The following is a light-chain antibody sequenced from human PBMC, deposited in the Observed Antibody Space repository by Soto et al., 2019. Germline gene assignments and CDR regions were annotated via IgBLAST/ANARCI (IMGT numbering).Light chain of an antibody. CDR3: AAWDDSLRGPV. CDR1: SYNTGSNY. J-gene: IGLJ7*01. CDR2: RNN. Sequence: QSVLTQPPSASGTPGQRVTISCSGSSYNTGSNYVYWYQQLPGTDPKLLIYRNNKRPSGVPDRLSGSKSGTSASLAISGLWSEDEADYYCAAWDDSLRGPVFGGGIQLTVL. V-gene: IGLV1-47*03.